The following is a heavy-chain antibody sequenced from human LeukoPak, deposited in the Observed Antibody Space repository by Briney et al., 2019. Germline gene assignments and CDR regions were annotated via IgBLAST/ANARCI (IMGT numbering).Heavy chain of an antibody. CDR2: ISWNSGSI. J-gene: IGHJ3*02. CDR3: AKDHESYCSSTSCSVDAFDI. D-gene: IGHD2-2*01. V-gene: IGHV3-9*01. Sequence: SLRLSCAASGFTFDDYAMHWVRQAPGKGLEWVSGISWNSGSIGYADSVKGRFTISRDNAKNTLYLQMNSLRAEDTAVYYCAKDHESYCSSTSCSVDAFDIWGQGTMVTVSS. CDR1: GFTFDDYA.